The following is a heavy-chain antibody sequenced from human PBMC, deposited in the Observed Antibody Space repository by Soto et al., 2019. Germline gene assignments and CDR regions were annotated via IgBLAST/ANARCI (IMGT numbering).Heavy chain of an antibody. CDR2: INHSGST. J-gene: IGHJ4*02. CDR3: ARGLLSSSWPVNDY. D-gene: IGHD6-13*01. Sequence: QVQLQQWGAGLLKPSETLSLTCAVYGGSFSGYYWSWIRQPPGKGLEWIGEINHSGSTNYNPSLKSRFTISVDTSKNQFLLKLSSGSAADTAVYYCARGLLSSSWPVNDYGGQGTLVTVSS. CDR1: GGSFSGYY. V-gene: IGHV4-34*01.